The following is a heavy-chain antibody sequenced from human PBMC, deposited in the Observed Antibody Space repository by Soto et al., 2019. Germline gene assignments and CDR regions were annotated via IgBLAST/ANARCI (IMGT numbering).Heavy chain of an antibody. CDR3: ARDRHSSSWGWFEP. V-gene: IGHV4-4*02. D-gene: IGHD6-13*01. CDR2: IYHSGST. Sequence: SETLSLTCAVSGGSISSSNWWSWVRQPPGQGLEWIGEIYHSGSTNYNPSLKSRVTISVYKSKNQFSLKLSSVTAAETAVYYCARDRHSSSWGWFEPLGQGTLVTVSS. CDR1: GGSISSSNW. J-gene: IGHJ5*02.